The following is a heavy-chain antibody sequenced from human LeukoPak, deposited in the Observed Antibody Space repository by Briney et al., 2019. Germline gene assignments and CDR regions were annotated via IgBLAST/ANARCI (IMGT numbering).Heavy chain of an antibody. D-gene: IGHD6-19*01. CDR1: GGSISSSSYY. CDR2: IYYSGST. CDR3: VDGMAGTRFDY. V-gene: IGHV4-39*01. Sequence: PSETLSLTCTVSGGSISSSSYYWGWIRQPTGKRLEWIGSIYYSGSTYYNPSLKSRVTISVDTSKNQFSLKLSSVTAADTAVYYCVDGMAGTRFDYWGQGTLVTVSS. J-gene: IGHJ4*02.